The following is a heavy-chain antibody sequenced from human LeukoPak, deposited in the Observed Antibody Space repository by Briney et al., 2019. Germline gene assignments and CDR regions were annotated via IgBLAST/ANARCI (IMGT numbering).Heavy chain of an antibody. CDR3: ARNKGVLRYFDWFQNWFDP. J-gene: IGHJ5*02. Sequence: SVKVSCKASGGTFSSYAISWVRQAPGQGLEWMGGIIPIFGTANYAQKFQGRVTITADESTSTAYMELSSLRSEDTAVYYCARNKGVLRYFDWFQNWFDPWGQGTLVTVSS. CDR2: IIPIFGTA. CDR1: GGTFSSYA. D-gene: IGHD3-9*01. V-gene: IGHV1-69*13.